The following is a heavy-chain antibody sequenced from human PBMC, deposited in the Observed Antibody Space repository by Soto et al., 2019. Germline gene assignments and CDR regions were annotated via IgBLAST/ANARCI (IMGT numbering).Heavy chain of an antibody. CDR1: GGTFSSYT. Sequence: QVQLVQSGAEVKKPGSSVKVSCKASGGTFSSYTISWVRQAPGQGLEWMGRIIPILGIANYAQKFQGRVTITADNSTSTAYMELSSLRSEDTAVYYCARAEMATIEAFDYWGQGTLVTVSS. V-gene: IGHV1-69*02. J-gene: IGHJ4*02. CDR3: ARAEMATIEAFDY. CDR2: IIPILGIA. D-gene: IGHD5-12*01.